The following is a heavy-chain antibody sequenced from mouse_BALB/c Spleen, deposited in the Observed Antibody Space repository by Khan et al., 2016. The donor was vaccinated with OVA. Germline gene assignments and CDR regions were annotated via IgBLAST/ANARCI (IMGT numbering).Heavy chain of an antibody. D-gene: IGHD6-1*01. V-gene: IGHV9-3-1*01. Sequence: QIQLVQSGPELKKPGETVKISCKASGYTFTNHGMNWVKQAPGKGLKWMGGINTYTGEPTYAEDFKGRFALSLETSASTAYLQINNLEYEDTAVYFCARAAIFSYVMDYWGQGTSVTVSS. CDR3: ARAAIFSYVMDY. J-gene: IGHJ4*01. CDR2: INTYTGEP. CDR1: GYTFTNHG.